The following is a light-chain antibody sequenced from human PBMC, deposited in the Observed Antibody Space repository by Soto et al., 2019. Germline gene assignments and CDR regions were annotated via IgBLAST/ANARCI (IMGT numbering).Light chain of an antibody. CDR3: QQYNIWPRT. Sequence: EIVMTQSPATLSVSPGERATLSCRASQSVSINLAWYQQQPGQAPRLLIYGASTRATGLPARFSGSGSGTEFTLTISSLQSEDFAVYYCQQYNIWPRTFGQGTKVEIK. V-gene: IGKV3-15*01. CDR1: QSVSIN. J-gene: IGKJ1*01. CDR2: GAS.